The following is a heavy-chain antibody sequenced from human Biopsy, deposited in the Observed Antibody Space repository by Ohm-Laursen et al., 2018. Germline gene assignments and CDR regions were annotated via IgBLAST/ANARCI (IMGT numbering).Heavy chain of an antibody. V-gene: IGHV3-9*01. CDR2: ISWNSVGI. Sequence: SLRLSCTASGFIFDDYAMHWVRQAPGKGLEWVSGISWNSVGIGYADSVKGRFTISRDNAKNFLYLQMNNLRPEDTALYYCAKIHCSGDSCYPNAFDMWGHGTRVTVS. CDR1: GFIFDDYA. CDR3: AKIHCSGDSCYPNAFDM. D-gene: IGHD2-15*01. J-gene: IGHJ3*02.